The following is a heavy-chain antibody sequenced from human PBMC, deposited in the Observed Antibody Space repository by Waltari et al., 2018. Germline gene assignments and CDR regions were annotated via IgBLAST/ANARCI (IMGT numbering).Heavy chain of an antibody. CDR2: MNPNSGNT. V-gene: IGHV1-8*03. CDR3: ARGVDFWSARWTFDP. D-gene: IGHD3-3*01. Sequence: QVQLVQSGAEVKKPGASVKVSCKASGYTFTSYDINWVRQAPGQGLEWMGWMNPNSGNTGYAQMFQGRVTSTRNTSMSTAYMELSSLRSEDTAVYYCARGVDFWSARWTFDPWGQGTLVTVSS. J-gene: IGHJ5*02. CDR1: GYTFTSYD.